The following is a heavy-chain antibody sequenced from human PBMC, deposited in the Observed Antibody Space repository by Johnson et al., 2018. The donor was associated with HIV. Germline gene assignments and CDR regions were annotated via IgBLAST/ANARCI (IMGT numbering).Heavy chain of an antibody. V-gene: IGHV3-30*18. CDR2: VSYDGSNK. D-gene: IGHD7-27*01. CDR1: GFTFSNYA. Sequence: QVQLVESGGGLVQPGESLRLSFAASGFTFSNYAMGWVRQAPGKGLEWVAVVSYDGSNKYYADSVKGRFTISRDNSKNTLYLQMNSLRAEDTAMFYCAKDPTTQDLRLTGDFGAFDIWGQGTMVTVSS. CDR3: AKDPTTQDLRLTGDFGAFDI. J-gene: IGHJ3*02.